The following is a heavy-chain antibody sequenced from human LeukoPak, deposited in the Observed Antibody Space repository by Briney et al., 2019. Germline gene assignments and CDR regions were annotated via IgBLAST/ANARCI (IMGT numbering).Heavy chain of an antibody. CDR2: IYYSGST. V-gene: IGHV4-59*01. CDR1: GGSISSYY. J-gene: IGHJ4*02. Sequence: SETLSLTCTVSGGSISSYYWSWIRQPPGKGLEWIGYIYYSGSTNYNPSIKSRVTISVDTSKNQFSLKLSSVTAADTAVYYCARSPPPDYYGSGSYEFDYWGQGTLVTVSS. D-gene: IGHD3-10*01. CDR3: ARSPPPDYYGSGSYEFDY.